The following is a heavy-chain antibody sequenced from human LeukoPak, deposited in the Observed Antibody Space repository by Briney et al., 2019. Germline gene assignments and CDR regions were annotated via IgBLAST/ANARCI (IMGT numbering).Heavy chain of an antibody. V-gene: IGHV3-30*02. J-gene: IGHJ6*03. D-gene: IGHD3-22*01. CDR3: ASSTWPPVVIGDYYYMDV. CDR2: IRYDGSNK. Sequence: GGSLRLSCAASGFTFSSYGMHWVRQAPGKGLEWVAFIRYDGSNKYYADSVKGRFTISRDNSKNTLYLQMNSLRAEDTAVYYCASSTWPPVVIGDYYYMDVWGKGTTVTVSS. CDR1: GFTFSSYG.